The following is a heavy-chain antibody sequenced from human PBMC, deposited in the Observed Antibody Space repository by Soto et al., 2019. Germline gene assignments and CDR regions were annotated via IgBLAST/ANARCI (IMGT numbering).Heavy chain of an antibody. V-gene: IGHV4-59*08. J-gene: IGHJ4*02. D-gene: IGHD7-27*01. CDR1: RGSIRTYY. CDR3: ARQLGYFDS. CDR2: SYDGGTT. Sequence: QVQLQESGPRLVKPSETLSLTCTVSRGSIRTYYWSWIRQPPGKRLEWIGYSYDGGTTNNNPSFKGRVTISVDTSRNQFSLKLTSVTAADTAVYYCARQLGYFDSWGQGILVAVSS.